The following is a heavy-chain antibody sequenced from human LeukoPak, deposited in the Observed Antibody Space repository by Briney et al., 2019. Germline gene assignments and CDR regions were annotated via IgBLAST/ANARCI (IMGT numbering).Heavy chain of an antibody. V-gene: IGHV1-46*01. CDR2: INPSGGST. D-gene: IGHD4-17*01. CDR1: GYTFTSYY. CDR3: ARPLNDYGDWKLLYY. J-gene: IGHJ4*02. Sequence: ASVKVSCKASGYTFTSYYMHWVRQAPGQGLEWMGIINPSGGSTSYAQKFQGRVTMTRDTSTSTVYMELSSLRSEDTAVYYCARPLNDYGDWKLLYYWGQGTLVTVSS.